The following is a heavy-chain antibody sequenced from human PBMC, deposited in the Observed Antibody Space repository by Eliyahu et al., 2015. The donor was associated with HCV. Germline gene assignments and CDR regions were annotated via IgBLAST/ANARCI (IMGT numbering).Heavy chain of an antibody. CDR2: ISGSGGST. V-gene: IGHV3-23*01. Sequence: SCAASGFTFSSYAMSWVRQAPGKGLEWVSXISGSGGSTYYADSVKGRFTISRDNSKNTLYLQMNSLRAEDTAVYYCAKRAAHCSSTSCYDYYYYYGMDVWGQGTTVTVSS. D-gene: IGHD2-2*01. CDR3: AKRAAHCSSTSCYDYYYYYGMDV. CDR1: GFTFSSYA. J-gene: IGHJ6*02.